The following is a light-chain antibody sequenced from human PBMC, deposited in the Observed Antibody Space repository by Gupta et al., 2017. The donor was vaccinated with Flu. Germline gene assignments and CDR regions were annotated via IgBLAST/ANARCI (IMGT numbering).Light chain of an antibody. CDR2: GAS. J-gene: IGKJ3*01. V-gene: IGKV3-20*01. Sequence: EIVLTQSPGTLSLSPGERATPSCRASQSVSSSYLAWDQQKPGQAPRLLIYGASSRATGISDSFSGSGCETDFTLTSSRLEHEDFAVYYWQQYRSSFTFGHGTKVDIK. CDR1: QSVSSSY. CDR3: QQYRSSFT.